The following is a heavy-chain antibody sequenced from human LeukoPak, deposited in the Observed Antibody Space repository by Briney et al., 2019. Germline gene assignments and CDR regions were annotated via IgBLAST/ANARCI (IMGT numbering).Heavy chain of an antibody. CDR3: ARELGINAFDV. V-gene: IGHV1-2*02. CDR2: IDPNSGVT. Sequence: ASVKVSCKASGYTLTDNHLYWVRQAPGQGLEWMGWIDPNSGVTNFAQNFQGRLTMSTDTSISTAFMELSRLTSDDTTVYYCARELGINAFDVWGQGTLVTVSS. J-gene: IGHJ3*01. D-gene: IGHD1-26*01. CDR1: GYTLTDNH.